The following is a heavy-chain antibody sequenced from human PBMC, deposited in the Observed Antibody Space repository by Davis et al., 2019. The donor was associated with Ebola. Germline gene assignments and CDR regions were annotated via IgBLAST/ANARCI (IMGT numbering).Heavy chain of an antibody. J-gene: IGHJ6*04. CDR3: AKDSLTIFGVVPGAV. D-gene: IGHD3-3*01. Sequence: GESLKISCAASGFTFSSYSMNWVRQAPGKGLEWVSYISSSSSTIYYADSVKGRFTISRDNAKNSLYLQMNSLRDEDTAVYYCAKDSLTIFGVVPGAVWGRGTTVTVSS. CDR2: ISSSSSTI. CDR1: GFTFSSYS. V-gene: IGHV3-48*02.